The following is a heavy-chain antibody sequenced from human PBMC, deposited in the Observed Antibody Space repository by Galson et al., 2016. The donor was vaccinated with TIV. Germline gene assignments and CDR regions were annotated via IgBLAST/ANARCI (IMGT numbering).Heavy chain of an antibody. V-gene: IGHV1-18*01. CDR1: GYIFNNFG. D-gene: IGHD6-25*01. CDR2: ISVHNGNT. Sequence: SVKVSCKASGYIFNNFGVSWVRRAPGQGLEWMAWISVHNGNTNYAQSLQGRVTLTTDTSTSTAYMELRSLRSDDTAVYYCARDTPSLLAAATMDYWGQGTLVTVSS. J-gene: IGHJ4*02. CDR3: ARDTPSLLAAATMDY.